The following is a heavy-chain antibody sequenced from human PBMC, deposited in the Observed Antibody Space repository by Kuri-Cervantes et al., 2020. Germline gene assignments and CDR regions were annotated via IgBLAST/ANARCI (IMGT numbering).Heavy chain of an antibody. D-gene: IGHD2-15*01. CDR3: ARTICSGGSCYDAFDI. V-gene: IGHV5-51*01. CDR1: GNSFTSYW. J-gene: IGHJ3*02. Sequence: GESLKISCKGSGNSFTSYWIGWVRQMPGKGLEWMGIIYPGDSDTRYSPSFQGQVTISADKSISTAYLQWSSLKASDTAMYYCARTICSGGSCYDAFDIWGQGTMVTVSS. CDR2: IYPGDSDT.